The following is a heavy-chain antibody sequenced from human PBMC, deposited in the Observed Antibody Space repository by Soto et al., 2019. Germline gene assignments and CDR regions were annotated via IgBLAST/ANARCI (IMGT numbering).Heavy chain of an antibody. Sequence: PSETQSLTCTVSGGSISSGSYYWGWIRQPPGKGLEWIGSIYYSGSTYYNPSLKSRVTISVDTSKNQFSLKLSSVTAADTAVYYCASIKWLRSGRWFDPWGQGTLVTVSS. V-gene: IGHV4-39*01. D-gene: IGHD5-12*01. CDR2: IYYSGST. CDR3: ASIKWLRSGRWFDP. J-gene: IGHJ5*02. CDR1: GGSISSGSYY.